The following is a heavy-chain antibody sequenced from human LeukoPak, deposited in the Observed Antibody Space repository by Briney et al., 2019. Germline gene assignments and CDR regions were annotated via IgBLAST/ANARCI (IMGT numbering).Heavy chain of an antibody. J-gene: IGHJ4*02. Sequence: GGSLRLSCAASGFTFSSSGMGWVRQAPGKGLECVSPITGSGGSASYTDSVKGRFTISRDNSKNTLYLQMNSLRAEDTAVYYCARGRNTGRQFYFDYWGQGTLVTVAS. V-gene: IGHV3-23*01. D-gene: IGHD5-18*01. CDR2: ITGSGGSA. CDR1: GFTFSSSG. CDR3: ARGRNTGRQFYFDY.